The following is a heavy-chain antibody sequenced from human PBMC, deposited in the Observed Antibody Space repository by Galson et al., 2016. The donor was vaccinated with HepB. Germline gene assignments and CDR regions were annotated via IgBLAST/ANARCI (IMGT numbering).Heavy chain of an antibody. CDR3: ARVTYYYDSSGYYYGGDY. V-gene: IGHV1-18*01. J-gene: IGHJ4*02. CDR1: GYTFTSYG. CDR2: ISAYNGDT. D-gene: IGHD3-22*01. Sequence: SVKVSCKASGYTFTSYGISWVRQAPGQGLEWMGWISAYNGDTNYAQKLQGRVTMTRDTSTSTAYMELRSLRSDDTAVYYCARVTYYYDSSGYYYGGDYWGQGTLVTVSS.